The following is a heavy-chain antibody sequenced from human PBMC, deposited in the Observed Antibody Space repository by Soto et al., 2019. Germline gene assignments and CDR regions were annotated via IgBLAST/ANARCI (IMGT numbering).Heavy chain of an antibody. CDR1: GFTFSDHA. V-gene: IGHV3-23*01. CDR2: ISGGGASK. CDR3: AKDHWSGQWILRYFEH. Sequence: PGGSLRLSCEASGFTFSDHAMSWVRQAPGKGLEWIAAISGGGASKYYADSVKGRVTISRDNSQNTVYLQINSVRAEDTAVYYCAKDHWSGQWILRYFEHWGQGNLVTVSS. D-gene: IGHD3-3*01. J-gene: IGHJ4*02.